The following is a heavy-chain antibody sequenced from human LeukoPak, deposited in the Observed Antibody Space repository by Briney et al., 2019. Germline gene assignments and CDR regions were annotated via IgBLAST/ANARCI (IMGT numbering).Heavy chain of an antibody. V-gene: IGHV3-15*07. CDR2: IKSKTDGGTT. J-gene: IGHJ3*02. Sequence: GGSLRLSCAASGFTFSNAWMNWVRQAPGKGLEWVGRIKSKTDGGTTDYAAPVKGRFTISRDDSKNTLYLQMNSLRAEDTAVYFCAAYKAAALGGAFDIWGQGAMVIVSS. CDR3: AAYKAAALGGAFDI. CDR1: GFTFSNAW. D-gene: IGHD5-24*01.